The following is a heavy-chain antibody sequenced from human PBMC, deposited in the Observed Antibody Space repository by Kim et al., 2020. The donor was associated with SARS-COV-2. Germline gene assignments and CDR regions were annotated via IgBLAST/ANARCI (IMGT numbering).Heavy chain of an antibody. D-gene: IGHD5-12*01. V-gene: IGHV3-21*01. CDR3: ARVGYSGYDSYYYGMDV. J-gene: IGHJ6*02. Sequence: GGSLRLSCAASGFTFSSYSMNWVRQAPGKGLEWVSSISSSSSYIYYADSVKGRFTISRDNAKNSLYLQMNSLRAEDTAVYYCARVGYSGYDSYYYGMDVWGQGTTVTVSS. CDR2: ISSSSSYI. CDR1: GFTFSSYS.